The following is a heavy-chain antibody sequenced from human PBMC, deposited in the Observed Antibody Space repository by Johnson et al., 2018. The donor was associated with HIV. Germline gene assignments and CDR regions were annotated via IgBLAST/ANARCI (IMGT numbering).Heavy chain of an antibody. D-gene: IGHD1-1*01. CDR2: ISYDGSNK. J-gene: IGHJ3*02. CDR1: GFSFSSYD. Sequence: QVQLVESGGGLVQPGGSLRLSCVASGFSFSSYDMHWVRQAPGKGLEWVAVISYDGSNKYYADSLKGRFTISRDNSKNTLYLQMDSLRAEDTAVYYCAKDATLQDGTGAFDIWGQGTMVTVFS. V-gene: IGHV3-30-3*02. CDR3: AKDATLQDGTGAFDI.